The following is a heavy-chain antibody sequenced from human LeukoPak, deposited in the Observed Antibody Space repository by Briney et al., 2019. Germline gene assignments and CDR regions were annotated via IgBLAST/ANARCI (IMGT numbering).Heavy chain of an antibody. J-gene: IGHJ4*02. CDR1: GYSFTSYG. V-gene: IGHV1-18*01. CDR2: ISAYNGNT. Sequence: ASVKVSCKGSGYSFTSYGISWVRQAPGQGLEWMGWISAYNGNTNYAQKLQGRVTMTTDTSTSTAYMELRSLRSDGTAVYYCARDLEPNYYDSSGADYWGQGTLVTVSS. D-gene: IGHD3-22*01. CDR3: ARDLEPNYYDSSGADY.